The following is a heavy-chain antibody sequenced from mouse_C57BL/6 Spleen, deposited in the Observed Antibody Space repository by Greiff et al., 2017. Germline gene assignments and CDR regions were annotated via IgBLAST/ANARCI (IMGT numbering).Heavy chain of an antibody. CDR1: GYAFSSSW. CDR3: ARWGYGSSLFAY. D-gene: IGHD1-1*01. J-gene: IGHJ3*01. CDR2: IYPGDGDT. V-gene: IGHV1-82*01. Sequence: QVQLQQSGPELVKPGASVKISCKASGYAFSSSWMNWVKQRPGKGLEWIGRIYPGDGDTNYNGKFKGKATLTADKSSSTAYMQLSSLTSEASAVYFCARWGYGSSLFAYWGQGTLVTVSA.